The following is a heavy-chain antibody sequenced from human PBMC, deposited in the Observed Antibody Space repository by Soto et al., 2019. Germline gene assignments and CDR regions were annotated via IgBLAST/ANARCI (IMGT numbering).Heavy chain of an antibody. D-gene: IGHD3-10*01. CDR3: ARQRAVYIRPYYYYYSMDV. J-gene: IGHJ6*02. V-gene: IGHV5-51*01. CDR1: GYSFTSYW. Sequence: GESLKISCKGSGYSFTSYWIGWVRQMPGKGLEWKGIIYPGDSDTRYSPSFQGQVTISADKSISTAFLQWNSLRASDTAMYYCARQRAVYIRPYYYYYSMDVWGQGTTVTVSS. CDR2: IYPGDSDT.